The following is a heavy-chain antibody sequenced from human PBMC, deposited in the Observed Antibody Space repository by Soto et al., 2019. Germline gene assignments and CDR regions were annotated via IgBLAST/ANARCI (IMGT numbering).Heavy chain of an antibody. CDR3: ARAISVRGDDYYYYGMDV. CDR2: IIPIFGTA. V-gene: IGHV1-69*13. D-gene: IGHD3-10*01. Sequence: ASVKVSCKASGRTFSSYAISWVRQAPGQGLEWMGGIIPIFGTADYAQKFQGRVTITADESTSTAYMELSSLRSEDTAVYYCARAISVRGDDYYYYGMDVWVQGTTVDVSS. J-gene: IGHJ6*01. CDR1: GRTFSSYA.